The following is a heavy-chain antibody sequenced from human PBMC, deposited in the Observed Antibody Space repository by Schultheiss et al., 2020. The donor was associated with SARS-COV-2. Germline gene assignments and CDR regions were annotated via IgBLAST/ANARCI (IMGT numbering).Heavy chain of an antibody. D-gene: IGHD4-23*01. V-gene: IGHV3-23*01. J-gene: IGHJ6*02. CDR3: ARGFSTVVTLLRLKDYYYGMDV. CDR2: ISGGGGST. Sequence: GGSLRLSCVASGFTFSNYAMSWVRQAPGEGLEWVSAISGGGGSTYYADSVKGRFTISRDNSKNTLYLQMNSLRAEDTAVYYCARGFSTVVTLLRLKDYYYGMDVWGPGTTVTVSS. CDR1: GFTFSNYA.